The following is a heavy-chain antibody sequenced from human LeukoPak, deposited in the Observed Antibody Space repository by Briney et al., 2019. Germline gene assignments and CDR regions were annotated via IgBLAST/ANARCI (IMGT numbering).Heavy chain of an antibody. D-gene: IGHD3-3*01. J-gene: IGHJ4*02. CDR3: AKGPWSGYYEGYFDY. CDR1: GFTFDDYA. Sequence: PGGSLRLSCAASGFTFDDYAMHWVRQAPGKGLEWVSGISWNSGSIGYADSVKGRFTISRDNAKNSLYLQMNSLRAEDTALYYCAKGPWSGYYEGYFDYWGQGTLVTVSS. CDR2: ISWNSGSI. V-gene: IGHV3-9*01.